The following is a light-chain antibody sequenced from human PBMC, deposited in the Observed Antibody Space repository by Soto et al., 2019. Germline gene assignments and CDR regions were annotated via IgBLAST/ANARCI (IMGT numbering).Light chain of an antibody. Sequence: EIVMTQSPATLSVSPGERATLSCRASQSVSSDLAWYQQIPGQAPRLLIYGASTRATGIPARFSGSGSGTEFPLTISSLQSEDIGIYYCQQYDSWPYTFGPGSKVHF. V-gene: IGKV3-15*01. CDR1: QSVSSD. J-gene: IGKJ3*01. CDR2: GAS. CDR3: QQYDSWPYT.